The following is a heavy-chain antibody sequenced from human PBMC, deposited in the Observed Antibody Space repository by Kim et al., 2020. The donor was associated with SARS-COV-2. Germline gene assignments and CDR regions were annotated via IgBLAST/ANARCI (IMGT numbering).Heavy chain of an antibody. J-gene: IGHJ4*02. CDR3: ARDDGCRYIDH. CDR2: K. Sequence: KFYVDSVTGRFTVSRDNVKNSVYVQMDGRRAEDTAVYYCARDDGCRYIDHWGQGILVTVSS. V-gene: IGHV3-7*01. D-gene: IGHD1-20*01.